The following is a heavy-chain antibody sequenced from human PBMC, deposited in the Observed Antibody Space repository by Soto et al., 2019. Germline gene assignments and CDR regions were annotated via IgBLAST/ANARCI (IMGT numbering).Heavy chain of an antibody. D-gene: IGHD3-3*01. CDR3: ARGWVLRFLAPQGMDV. Sequence: ASLKVSWQASGYTFTRYAMHWGRQAPGQRLERMGWINAGNGNTKYSQKFQGRVTITRDTSASTAYIELSSLRSEDTAVYYCARGWVLRFLAPQGMDVWGQGTRVNVAS. J-gene: IGHJ6*02. CDR1: GYTFTRYA. V-gene: IGHV1-3*01. CDR2: INAGNGNT.